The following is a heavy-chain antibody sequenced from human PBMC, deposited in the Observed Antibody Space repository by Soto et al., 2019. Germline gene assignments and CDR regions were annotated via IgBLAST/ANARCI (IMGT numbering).Heavy chain of an antibody. CDR1: GGSISSGDYY. CDR2: IYYSGST. Sequence: SETLSLTCTVSGGSISSGDYYWSWIRQPPGKGLEWIEYIYYSGSTYYNPSLKSRVTISVDTSKNQFSLKLSSVTAADTAVYYCARDLVSDSSGHFDYWGQGTLVTVSS. J-gene: IGHJ4*02. CDR3: ARDLVSDSSGHFDY. V-gene: IGHV4-30-4*01. D-gene: IGHD3-22*01.